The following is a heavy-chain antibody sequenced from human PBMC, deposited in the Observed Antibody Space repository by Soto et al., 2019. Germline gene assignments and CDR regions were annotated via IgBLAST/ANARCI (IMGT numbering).Heavy chain of an antibody. Sequence: EVLLLESGGGLVQPGGLLRLSCAASGFTFITFAMTWVRQAPGKGLEWVSALSGSGSLSYYADSVKGRFTISRDNSKNTMYLQMNNLRVDETAVYFCARDRGGALDSWGQGTLVTVSS. CDR2: LSGSGSLS. J-gene: IGHJ4*02. D-gene: IGHD2-15*01. CDR1: GFTFITFA. CDR3: ARDRGGALDS. V-gene: IGHV3-23*01.